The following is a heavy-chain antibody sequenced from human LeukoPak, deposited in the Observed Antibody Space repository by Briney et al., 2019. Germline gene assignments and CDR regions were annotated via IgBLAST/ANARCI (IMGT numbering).Heavy chain of an antibody. CDR3: ASGYQLLSPYYYYGMDV. CDR1: GYTFTGYY. Sequence: GASVKVSCKASGYTFTGYYMHWVRQAPGQGLEWMGWINPNSGGTNYAQKFQGRVTMTRDTSISTAYMELSRLRSDDTAVYYCASGYQLLSPYYYYGMDVWGQGTTVTVSS. CDR2: INPNSGGT. J-gene: IGHJ6*02. V-gene: IGHV1-2*02. D-gene: IGHD2-2*01.